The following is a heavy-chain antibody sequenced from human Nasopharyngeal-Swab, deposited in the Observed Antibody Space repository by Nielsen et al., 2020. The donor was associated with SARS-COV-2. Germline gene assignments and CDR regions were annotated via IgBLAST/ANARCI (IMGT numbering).Heavy chain of an antibody. CDR3: ARDDYGDYGYFGH. CDR2: INPHSRGT. D-gene: IGHD4-17*01. Sequence: ASVQVSCKASGYTLTGYYMHWLRQAPRQGLEWMGWINPHSRGTKYAQKFQGRVTMTSDTSINTAYMELRRLRSDDTAVYYCARDDYGDYGYFGHWGQGTLVTVSS. J-gene: IGHJ4*02. V-gene: IGHV1-2*02. CDR1: GYTLTGYY.